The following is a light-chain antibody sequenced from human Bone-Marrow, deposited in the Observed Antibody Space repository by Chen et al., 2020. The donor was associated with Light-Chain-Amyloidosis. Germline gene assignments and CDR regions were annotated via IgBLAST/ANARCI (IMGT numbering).Light chain of an antibody. CDR3: QVWDRSSDRPV. V-gene: IGLV3-21*02. J-gene: IGLJ3*02. Sequence: SYVLTQPFSVSVAPGQMASIACGGNNIGSTSVHWYQQTPGQAPLLVVYDYIDRPSGIPERLSGSNSGNTATLTISRVVAGDEADYDCQVWDRSSDRPVFGGGTKLTVL. CDR2: DYI. CDR1: NIGSTS.